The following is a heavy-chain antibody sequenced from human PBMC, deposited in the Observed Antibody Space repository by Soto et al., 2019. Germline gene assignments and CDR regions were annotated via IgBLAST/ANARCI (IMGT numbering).Heavy chain of an antibody. CDR1: GGSISSYY. CDR3: ARGWGYTHYYYYMDV. Sequence: SETLSLTCTVSGGSISSYYWSWVRQPPRKGLEWIGYIYYSGSTNYNPSLKSRVTMSVDTSQIQFSLKLSSVTAADTAVYYCARGWGYTHYYYYMDVWGKGTTVTVSS. CDR2: IYYSGST. V-gene: IGHV4-59*01. J-gene: IGHJ6*03. D-gene: IGHD3-16*01.